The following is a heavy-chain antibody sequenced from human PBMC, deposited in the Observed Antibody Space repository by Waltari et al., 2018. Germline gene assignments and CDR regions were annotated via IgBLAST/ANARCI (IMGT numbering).Heavy chain of an antibody. D-gene: IGHD3-16*01. V-gene: IGHV3-30*02. CDR2: IRYDGSNK. CDR3: AKDLIYGGNYFDY. J-gene: IGHJ4*02. Sequence: QVQLVESGGGVVQPGGSLRLSCAASGFTFSSYGMHWVRQAPGKGLEWVAFIRYDGSNKYYADSAKGRFTISRDNSKNTLYLQMNSLRAEDTAVYYCAKDLIYGGNYFDYWGQGTLVTVSS. CDR1: GFTFSSYG.